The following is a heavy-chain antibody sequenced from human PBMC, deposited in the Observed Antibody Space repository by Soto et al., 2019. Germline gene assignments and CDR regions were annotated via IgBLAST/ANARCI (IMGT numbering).Heavy chain of an antibody. J-gene: IGHJ3*02. CDR2: VYDTDGT. CDR1: GLTVTGKKY. D-gene: IGHD4-17*01. V-gene: IGHV3-53*01. Sequence: DVQLVESGGGLIQPGGSLRLSCEAFGLTVTGKKYVAWVRQAPGKGLEWVSGVYDTDGTYYADSVKGRFTSSRDNSKTIVYLEMKSLRPDDTAIYYVATWRLREHAYDIWGLGTTVTVSS. CDR3: ATWRLREHAYDI.